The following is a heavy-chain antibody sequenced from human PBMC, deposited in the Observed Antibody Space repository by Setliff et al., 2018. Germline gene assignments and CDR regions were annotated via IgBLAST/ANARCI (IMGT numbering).Heavy chain of an antibody. CDR2: IVPQTRTT. J-gene: IGHJ4*02. V-gene: IGHV1-69*13. CDR3: SRLVRYCTATSCQRLSGGEF. CDR1: GVTLSTYA. D-gene: IGHD2-2*01. Sequence: SVKVSCKASGVTLSTYAMNWVRQAPGQGLEWVGVIVPQTRTTSYAQKFQGRVTITADESTTTGYMELSGLRSDDTAVYFCSRLVRYCTATSCQRLSGGEFWGQGTLVTVS.